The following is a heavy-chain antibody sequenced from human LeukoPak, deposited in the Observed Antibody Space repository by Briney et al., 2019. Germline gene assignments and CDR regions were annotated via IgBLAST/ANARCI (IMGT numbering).Heavy chain of an antibody. CDR2: IKSKTDGGTT. D-gene: IGHD6-19*01. CDR3: TTDPTWLEYFDY. CDR1: GFTFSNAW. J-gene: IGHJ4*02. Sequence: GGSLRLSCAASGFTFSNAWMSWVRQAPGKGLEWVGRIKSKTDGGTTDYAAPVKGRFTISRDDSKNTLYLQMNSLKTEDTAVYYCTTDPTWLEYFDYWGQGTLVTVSS. V-gene: IGHV3-15*01.